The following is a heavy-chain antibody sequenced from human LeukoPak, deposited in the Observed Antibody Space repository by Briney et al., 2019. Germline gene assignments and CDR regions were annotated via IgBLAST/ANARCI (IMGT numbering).Heavy chain of an antibody. Sequence: SETLYLTCTVSGGSISSSSYYWGWIRQPPGKGLEWIGSIYYSGSTYYNPSLKSRVTISVDTSKNQFSLKLSSVTAADTAVYYCARRRPYCSGGSCYDNWFDPWGQGTLVTVSS. CDR3: ARRRPYCSGGSCYDNWFDP. D-gene: IGHD2-15*01. CDR2: IYYSGST. J-gene: IGHJ5*02. CDR1: GGSISSSSYY. V-gene: IGHV4-39*01.